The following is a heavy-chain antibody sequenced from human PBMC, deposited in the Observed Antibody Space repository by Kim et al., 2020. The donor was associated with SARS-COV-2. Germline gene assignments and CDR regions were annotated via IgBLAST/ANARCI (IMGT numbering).Heavy chain of an antibody. CDR3: ARVRDSSGPKFDY. J-gene: IGHJ4*02. V-gene: IGHV1-2*02. Sequence: NYAQKFPGRVTMTRDTSISTAYMELSRLRSDDTAVYYCARVRDSSGPKFDYWGQGTLVTVSS. D-gene: IGHD3-22*01.